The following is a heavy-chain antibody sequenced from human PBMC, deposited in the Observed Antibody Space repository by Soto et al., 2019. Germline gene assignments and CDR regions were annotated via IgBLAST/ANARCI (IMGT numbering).Heavy chain of an antibody. CDR1: GFTFFTYS. D-gene: IGHD1-26*01. V-gene: IGHV3-21*01. CDR3: ARSVGYGMDV. CDR2: ISSSSNYI. Sequence: EVHLVESGGGLVKPGGSLRLSCAASGFTFFTYSMNWVRQAPGKGLEWVSFISSSSNYIYYADSVKGRFTISRDNAKNTLYLEMNSLRAEDTAIYYCARSVGYGMDVWGQGTTVTVSS. J-gene: IGHJ6*02.